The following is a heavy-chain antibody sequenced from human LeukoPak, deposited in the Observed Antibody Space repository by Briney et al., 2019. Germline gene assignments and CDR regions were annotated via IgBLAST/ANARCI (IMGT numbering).Heavy chain of an antibody. D-gene: IGHD2/OR15-2a*01. CDR3: ARNSHSSTFYSGFDP. Sequence: ASETLSLTCTVSGDSISRNYWSWIRQPAGKGLEWIGRIFRSGYTDYNPSLESRVTMSIDTSKNQFSLKLTSVTAADTAIYYCARNSHSSTFYSGFDPWGQGTPVTVSS. CDR2: IFRSGYT. CDR1: GDSISRNY. J-gene: IGHJ5*02. V-gene: IGHV4-4*07.